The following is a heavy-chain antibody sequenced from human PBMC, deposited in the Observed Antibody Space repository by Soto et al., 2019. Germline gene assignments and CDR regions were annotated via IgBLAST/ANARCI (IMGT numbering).Heavy chain of an antibody. J-gene: IGHJ4*02. Sequence: GGSLRLSCAASGFTFSDYYMSWIRQAPGKGLEWVSYISSSGSTIYYADSVKGRFTISRDNAKNSLYLQMNSLRAEDTAVYYCALNLEGEFNPFDYWGQGTLVTVSS. CDR2: ISSSGSTI. V-gene: IGHV3-11*01. CDR3: ALNLEGEFNPFDY. CDR1: GFTFSDYY. D-gene: IGHD3-10*01.